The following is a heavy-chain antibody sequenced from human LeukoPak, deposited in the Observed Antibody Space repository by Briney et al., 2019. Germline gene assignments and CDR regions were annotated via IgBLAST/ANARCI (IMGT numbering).Heavy chain of an antibody. D-gene: IGHD3-10*01. J-gene: IGHJ4*02. CDR2: IYYSGST. V-gene: IGHV4-59*01. CDR1: GGSISSYY. CDR3: ARSRGPRRSFDY. Sequence: PSETLSLTCTVSGGSISSYYWSWIRQPPGKGLEWIGYIYYSGSTNYNPSLKSRVTISVDTSKNLFSLKLSSVTAADTAVYYCARSRGPRRSFDYWGQGTLVTVSS.